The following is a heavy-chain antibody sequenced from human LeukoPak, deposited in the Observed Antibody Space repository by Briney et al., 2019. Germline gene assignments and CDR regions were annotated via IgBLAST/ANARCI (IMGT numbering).Heavy chain of an antibody. CDR3: ARERSYDFWSGLTGGGLDY. J-gene: IGHJ4*02. CDR2: FDPEDGET. CDR1: GYTLTELS. D-gene: IGHD3-3*01. Sequence: ASVKVSCKVSGYTLTELSMHWVRQAPGKGLEWMGGFDPEDGETIYAQKFQGRVTMTEDTSTDTAYMELSSLRSEDTAVYYCARERSYDFWSGLTGGGLDYWGQGTLVTVSS. V-gene: IGHV1-24*01.